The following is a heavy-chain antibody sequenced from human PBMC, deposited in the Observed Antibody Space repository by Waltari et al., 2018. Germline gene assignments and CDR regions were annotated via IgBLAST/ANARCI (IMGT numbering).Heavy chain of an antibody. V-gene: IGHV4-38-2*02. CDR3: ARALSGGDRPSWFDP. CDR2: ICHSGSP. J-gene: IGHJ5*02. CDR1: GYSISSGYY. D-gene: IGHD3-10*01. Sequence: QVQLQESGPGLVKRSETLSLTCTVSGYSISSGYYWGWIRQPPGKGLEWIGSICHSGSPYYSPSLKSRVTISVDTSKNQFSLKLSSVTAADTAVYYCARALSGGDRPSWFDPWGQGTLVTVSS.